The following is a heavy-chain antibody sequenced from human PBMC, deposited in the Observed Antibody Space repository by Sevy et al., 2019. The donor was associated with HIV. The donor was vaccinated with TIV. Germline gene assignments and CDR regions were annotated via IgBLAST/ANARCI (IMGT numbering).Heavy chain of an antibody. J-gene: IGHJ5*02. D-gene: IGHD3-22*01. CDR3: ARMHYYDSSGYAKRNGNWFDP. CDR1: GGSISSYY. CDR2: IYYSGST. V-gene: IGHV4-59*01. Sequence: SETLSLTCTVSGGSISSYYWSWIRQPPGKGLEWIGYIYYSGSTNYNPSLKSRVTISVDTSKNQFSLKLSSVTAADTAVYYCARMHYYDSSGYAKRNGNWFDPWGQGTLVTVSS.